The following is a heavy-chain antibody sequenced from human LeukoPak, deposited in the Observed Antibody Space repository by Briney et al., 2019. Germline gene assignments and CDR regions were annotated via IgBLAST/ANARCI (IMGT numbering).Heavy chain of an antibody. V-gene: IGHV3-48*01. Sequence: GGSLRLSCAASGFTFSSYSMNWVRQAPGKGLEWVSYISSSSSTIYYADSVKGRFTISRDNAKNSLYLQMNSLRAEDTAVYYCARDKDSSSWYYFDYWGQGTLVTVSS. CDR2: ISSSSSTI. CDR1: GFTFSSYS. D-gene: IGHD6-13*01. CDR3: ARDKDSSSWYYFDY. J-gene: IGHJ4*02.